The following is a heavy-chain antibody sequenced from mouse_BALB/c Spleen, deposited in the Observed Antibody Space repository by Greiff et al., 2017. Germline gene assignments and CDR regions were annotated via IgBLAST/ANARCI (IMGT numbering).Heavy chain of an antibody. CDR3: ARSDGYYGY. CDR2: IYPGSGNT. J-gene: IGHJ2*01. CDR1: GYTFTDYY. V-gene: IGHV1-77*01. Sequence: QVQLQQSGAELARPGASVKLSCKASGYTFTDYYINWVKQRTGQGLEWIGEIYPGSGNTYYNEKFKGKATLTADKSSSTAYMQLSSLTSEDSAVYFCARSDGYYGYWGQGTTLTVSS. D-gene: IGHD2-3*01.